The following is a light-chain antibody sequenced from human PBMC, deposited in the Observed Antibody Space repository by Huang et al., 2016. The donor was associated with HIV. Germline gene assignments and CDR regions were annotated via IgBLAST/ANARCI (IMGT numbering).Light chain of an antibody. CDR2: SSA. CDR1: QGISNS. J-gene: IGKJ1*01. Sequence: DIQMTQSPPSLSASVGDRVIITCRASQGISNSLAWYQQKPGKAPKLLLYSSARLESWVPSRFSGSGSGTDYTLAISSLQPEDFATYYCQQYYSTLWTFGQGTKVEIK. V-gene: IGKV1-NL1*01. CDR3: QQYYSTLWT.